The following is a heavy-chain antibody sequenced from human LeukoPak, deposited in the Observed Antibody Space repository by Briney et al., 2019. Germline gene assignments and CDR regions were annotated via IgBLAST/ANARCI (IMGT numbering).Heavy chain of an antibody. CDR2: INPISGAR. CDR1: VYTLIGYY. V-gene: IGHV1-2*02. CDR3: ASSREPNSGSYSALHEFDY. D-gene: IGHD1-26*01. Sequence: GASVKVSCKTSVYTLIGYYMHWVRQAPGHKLECMGSINPISGARNYTKKFQGRESMTRETTISTAYMELGRLRSDDTAVYYCASSREPNSGSYSALHEFDYWGQGTLVTVSS. J-gene: IGHJ4*02.